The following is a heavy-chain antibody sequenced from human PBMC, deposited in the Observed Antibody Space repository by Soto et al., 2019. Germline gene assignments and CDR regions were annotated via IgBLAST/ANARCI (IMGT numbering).Heavy chain of an antibody. Sequence: ASLKVSCNASGGTSSSYTISWVRQAPGQGLEWMGRIIPILGIANYAQKFQGRVTITADKSTSTAYMELSSLRSEDTAVYYCGGDLVRRVRGVMVGGSNWFDPWGQGTLVTV. D-gene: IGHD3-10*01. CDR2: IIPILGIA. J-gene: IGHJ5*02. V-gene: IGHV1-69*02. CDR1: GGTSSSYT. CDR3: GGDLVRRVRGVMVGGSNWFDP.